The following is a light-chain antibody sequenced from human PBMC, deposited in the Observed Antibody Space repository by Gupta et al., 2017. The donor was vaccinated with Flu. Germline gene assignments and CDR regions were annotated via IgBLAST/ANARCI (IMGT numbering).Light chain of an antibody. Sequence: ISCKSSQGLLQITGHNYLDWYGQKPGQSPQLLIYLGSTRASGVPDRISGSGSGTDFTLKINRVEAEDVGVYFCMQALQTPLTFGGGTKVEIQ. CDR1: QGLLQITGHNY. CDR2: LGS. V-gene: IGKV2-28*01. J-gene: IGKJ4*01. CDR3: MQALQTPLT.